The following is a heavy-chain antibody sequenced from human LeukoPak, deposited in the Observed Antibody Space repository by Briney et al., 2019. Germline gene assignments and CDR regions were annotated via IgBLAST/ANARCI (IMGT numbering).Heavy chain of an antibody. CDR1: GFTFSSYW. Sequence: GGSLRLSCAASGFTFSSYWMHWVRQAPGKGLVWVSCINSDGSSTRYADSVKGRFTISRENAKNTLYLQMNSLRAEDTAVYYCARGIVVVVAAYFDYWGQGTLVTVSS. D-gene: IGHD2-15*01. CDR2: INSDGSST. CDR3: ARGIVVVVAAYFDY. V-gene: IGHV3-74*01. J-gene: IGHJ4*02.